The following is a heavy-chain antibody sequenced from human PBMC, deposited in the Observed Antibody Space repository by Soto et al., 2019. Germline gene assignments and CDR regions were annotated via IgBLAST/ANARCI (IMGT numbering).Heavy chain of an antibody. V-gene: IGHV1-3*01. D-gene: IGHD2-15*01. J-gene: IGHJ6*02. CDR2: INAGNGNT. Sequence: ASVKVSCKASGYSFTSYAMHWVRQAPGQRLEWMGWINAGNGNTKYSQKFQGRVTITRDTSASTAYMELSSLRSEDTAVYYCARDHRGICSGGSCYGYYYGMDVWGQGTTVTVSS. CDR1: GYSFTSYA. CDR3: ARDHRGICSGGSCYGYYYGMDV.